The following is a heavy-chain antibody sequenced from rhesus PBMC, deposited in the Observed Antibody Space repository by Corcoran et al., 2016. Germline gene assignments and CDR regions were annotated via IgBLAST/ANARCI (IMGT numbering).Heavy chain of an antibody. Sequence: EVQLVESGGGLVQPGGSLRLSCAASGFTFSSYGMSWVRQAPGKGMEWVSYISNGGGSTYYPAYVKGRFTRSRDDSKNTLSLQMKRLRAEDTAVYYCAKEPRIAASPEYFEFWGQGALVTVSS. V-gene: IGHV3S5*01. CDR1: GFTFSSYG. D-gene: IGHD6-31*01. J-gene: IGHJ1*01. CDR2: ISNGGGST. CDR3: AKEPRIAASPEYFEF.